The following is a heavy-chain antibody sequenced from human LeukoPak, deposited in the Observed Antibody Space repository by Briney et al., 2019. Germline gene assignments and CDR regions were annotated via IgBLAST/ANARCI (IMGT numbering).Heavy chain of an antibody. D-gene: IGHD2-2*02. V-gene: IGHV4-38-2*02. CDR3: ARGGISSSYRQYYYYMDV. Sequence: SETLSLTCTVSGYSISSGYYWGWIRQPPGKGLEWIGSIYHSGSTYYNPSLKSRVTISVDTSKNQFSLKLSSVTAADTAVYYCARGGISSSYRQYYYYMDVWGKGTTVTVSS. CDR1: GYSISSGYY. J-gene: IGHJ6*03. CDR2: IYHSGST.